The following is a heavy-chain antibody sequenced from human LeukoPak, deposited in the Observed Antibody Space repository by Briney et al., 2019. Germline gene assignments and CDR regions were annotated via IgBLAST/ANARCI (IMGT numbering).Heavy chain of an antibody. CDR1: GYTFTRYD. CDR3: ARGHPSYGGNPYYFDY. CDR2: MNPNSGNT. D-gene: IGHD4-23*01. V-gene: IGHV1-8*01. Sequence: ASVKASCKASGYTFTRYDINWVRQATGQGLEWMGWMNPNSGNTGYAQKFQGRVTMTRNTSISTAYMELGSLRSEDTAVYYCARGHPSYGGNPYYFDYWGQGTLVTVSS. J-gene: IGHJ4*02.